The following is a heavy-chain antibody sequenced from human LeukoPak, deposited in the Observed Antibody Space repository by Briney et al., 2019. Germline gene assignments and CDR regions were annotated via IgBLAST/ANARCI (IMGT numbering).Heavy chain of an antibody. V-gene: IGHV3-66*01. CDR3: ARESGSSGYTFDY. CDR1: GFTFSSNY. Sequence: PGGSLRLSCAASGFTFSSNYMSWVRQAPGKGLEWVSVIYSGGSTYYADSVKGRFTISRDNSKNTLYLQMNSLRAEDTAVYYRARESGSSGYTFDYWGQGTLVTVSS. CDR2: IYSGGST. D-gene: IGHD3-22*01. J-gene: IGHJ4*02.